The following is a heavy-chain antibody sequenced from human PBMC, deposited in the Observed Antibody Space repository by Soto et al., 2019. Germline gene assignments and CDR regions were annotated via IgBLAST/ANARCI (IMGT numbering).Heavy chain of an antibody. CDR3: ARQGDMAATPADAFDI. CDR1: GYSFTTYW. J-gene: IGHJ3*02. V-gene: IGHV5-51*01. Sequence: GESLKISCKGSGYSFTTYWIAWVRQMPGKGLEWVGVIYPGDSDTRYSPSFEGHVTISVDKSITTAYLHWSSLEASDSAVYYCARQGDMAATPADAFDIWGQGTLVTVSS. CDR2: IYPGDSDT. D-gene: IGHD6-19*01.